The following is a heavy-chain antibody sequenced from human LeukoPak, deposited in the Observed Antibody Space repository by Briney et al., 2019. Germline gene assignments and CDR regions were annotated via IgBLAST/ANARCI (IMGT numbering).Heavy chain of an antibody. J-gene: IGHJ6*03. V-gene: IGHV3-20*04. CDR3: AREPPAAPGFENYYYYMDV. Sequence: RPGGSLRLSCAASGFTFDDYGMSWVRQAPGKGLEWVSGINWNGGSTGYADSVKGRFTISRDNAKNSLYLVMNSLRAEDTALYYCAREPPAAPGFENYYYYMDVWGKGTTVTVSS. D-gene: IGHD2-2*01. CDR2: INWNGGST. CDR1: GFTFDDYG.